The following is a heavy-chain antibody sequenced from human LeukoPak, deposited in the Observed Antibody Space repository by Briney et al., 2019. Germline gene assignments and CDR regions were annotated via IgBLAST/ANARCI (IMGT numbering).Heavy chain of an antibody. CDR2: IIPIFGTA. CDR3: ARVSDHYDILTGPFDY. Sequence: GSSVKVSCKASGGTFSSYAISWVRQAPGQGLEWMGRIIPIFGTANYAQKFQGRVTITTDESTSTAYMELSSLRSQDTAVYYCARVSDHYDILTGPFDYWGQGTLVTVSS. V-gene: IGHV1-69*05. D-gene: IGHD3-9*01. CDR1: GGTFSSYA. J-gene: IGHJ4*02.